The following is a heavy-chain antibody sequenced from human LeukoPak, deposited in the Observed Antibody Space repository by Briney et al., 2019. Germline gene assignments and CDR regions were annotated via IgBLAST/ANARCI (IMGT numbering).Heavy chain of an antibody. CDR2: INPNSGGT. CDR1: EYTFTGYY. J-gene: IGHJ4*02. CDR3: ARSAYYYGSGSGRWVDY. Sequence: ASVKVSCKASEYTFTGYYMHWVRQAPGQGLEWMGRINPNSGGTNYAQKFQGRVTMTRDTSISTAYMELSRLRSDDTAVYYCARSAYYYGSGSGRWVDYWGQGTLVTVSS. D-gene: IGHD3-10*01. V-gene: IGHV1-2*06.